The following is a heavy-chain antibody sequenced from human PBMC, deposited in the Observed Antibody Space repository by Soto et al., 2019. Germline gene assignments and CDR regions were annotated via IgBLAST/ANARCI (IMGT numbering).Heavy chain of an antibody. D-gene: IGHD3-3*01. Sequence: SETLSLTCAVSSGSISSSNWWSWVRQPPGKGLEWIGEIYHSGSTNYNPSLKSRVTISVDKSKNQFSLKLSSVTAADTAVYYCARGVNYDFWSGYYPGIWFDPWGQGTLVTVSS. CDR2: IYHSGST. V-gene: IGHV4-4*02. J-gene: IGHJ5*02. CDR3: ARGVNYDFWSGYYPGIWFDP. CDR1: SGSISSSNW.